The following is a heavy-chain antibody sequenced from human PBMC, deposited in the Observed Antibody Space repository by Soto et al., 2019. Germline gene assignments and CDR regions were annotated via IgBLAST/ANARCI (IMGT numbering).Heavy chain of an antibody. J-gene: IGHJ6*03. CDR1: GGSTSSYY. CDR3: ARGEQRDKPGDFDYYMDV. CDR2: IYYSGST. V-gene: IGHV4-59*08. Sequence: SETLSLTCTVSGGSTSSYYWSWIRQPPGKGLEWIGNIYYSGSTHYNPSLKSRVTISVDTSKNQFSLRLNSVTAADTAVYYCARGEQRDKPGDFDYYMDVWGKGTTVTVSS. D-gene: IGHD6-25*01.